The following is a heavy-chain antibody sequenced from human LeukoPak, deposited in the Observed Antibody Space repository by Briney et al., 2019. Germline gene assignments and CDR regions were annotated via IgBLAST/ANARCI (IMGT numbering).Heavy chain of an antibody. J-gene: IGHJ4*02. CDR3: AGVGGGYNYGEDY. D-gene: IGHD5-24*01. CDR2: IYYSGST. Sequence: PSETLSLTCTVSGGSISSYYWSWIRQPPGKGLEWIGYIYYSGSTNYNPSLKSRVTISVDTSKNQFSLKLSSVTAADTAVYYCAGVGGGYNYGEDYWGQGTLVTVSS. CDR1: GGSISSYY. V-gene: IGHV4-59*01.